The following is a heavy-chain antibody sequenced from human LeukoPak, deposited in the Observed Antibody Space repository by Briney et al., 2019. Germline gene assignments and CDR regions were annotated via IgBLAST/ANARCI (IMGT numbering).Heavy chain of an antibody. V-gene: IGHV4-38-2*02. CDR3: ARGCSSTNCPNWYFDL. J-gene: IGHJ2*01. D-gene: IGHD2-2*01. CDR1: GYSISSGYY. Sequence: SETLSLTCTVSGYSISSGYYWGWIRQPPGKGLEWIGNIYHGENTYYNPSLQSRVTISVDTSKNQFSLNLNSVTAADTAVYYCARGCSSTNCPNWYFDLWGRGTLVTVSS. CDR2: IYHGENT.